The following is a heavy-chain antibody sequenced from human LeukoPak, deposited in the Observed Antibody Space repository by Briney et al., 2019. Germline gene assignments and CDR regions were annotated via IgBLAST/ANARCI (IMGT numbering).Heavy chain of an antibody. V-gene: IGHV4-59*08. CDR1: GGSLSSYY. Sequence: SETLSLTCTVSGGSLSSYYWSWIRQPPGKGLEWIGYIYYSGSTNYNPSLKSRVTISVDTSKNQFSLKLSSVTAADTAVYYCARMRATVTTFFDYWGQGTLVTVSS. J-gene: IGHJ4*02. D-gene: IGHD4-11*01. CDR3: ARMRATVTTFFDY. CDR2: IYYSGST.